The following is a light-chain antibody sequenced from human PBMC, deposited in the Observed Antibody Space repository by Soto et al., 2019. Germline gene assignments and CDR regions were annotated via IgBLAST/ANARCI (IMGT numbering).Light chain of an antibody. CDR2: AAS. Sequence: EIVLTQSPGTLSFSPGERATLSCRASQSVRNTYLAWYQHIPGQSPRVLIYAASNMATGIPDRFSGSGSGTAFTLTISRLEPEDFAVYYCQQYGNSWSCGQGTKVEIK. CDR1: QSVRNTY. V-gene: IGKV3-20*01. J-gene: IGKJ1*01. CDR3: QQYGNSWS.